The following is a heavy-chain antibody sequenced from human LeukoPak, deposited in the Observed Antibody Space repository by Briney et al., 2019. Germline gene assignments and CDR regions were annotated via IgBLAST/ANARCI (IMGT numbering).Heavy chain of an antibody. CDR2: ISHAGST. V-gene: IGHV4-38-2*02. CDR1: GYSISSGYY. D-gene: IGHD3-10*01. Sequence: PSETLSLTCTVSGYSISSGYYWGWVRQPPGKGLEWIGGISHAGSTDYSPSLKSRVTISLDTSKNQFSLKLRPVTAADTAVYYCARILRGVIVTSFDYWGQGILVTVSS. J-gene: IGHJ4*02. CDR3: ARILRGVIVTSFDY.